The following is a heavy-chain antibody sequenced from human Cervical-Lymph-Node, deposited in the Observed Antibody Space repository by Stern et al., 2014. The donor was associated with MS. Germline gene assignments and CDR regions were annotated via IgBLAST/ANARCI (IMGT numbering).Heavy chain of an antibody. CDR2: IRPILGTT. D-gene: IGHD3-16*01. J-gene: IGHJ4*02. CDR3: ARDRSLGVTPFFDY. V-gene: IGHV1-69*01. Sequence: VQLVESGAEVKKPGSSVTVTCRASGGSFRHNAIAWVRQAPGQGPEWMGAIRPILGTTDFARRFQGRLAIKADDSADVIYMELNSLTSEDTAVYYCARDRSLGVTPFFDYWGQGTLVTVSS. CDR1: GGSFRHNA.